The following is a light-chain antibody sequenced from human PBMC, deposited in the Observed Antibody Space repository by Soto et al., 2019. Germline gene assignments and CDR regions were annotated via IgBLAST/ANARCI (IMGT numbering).Light chain of an antibody. CDR1: SSDVGGYNY. J-gene: IGLJ1*01. Sequence: QSALTQPPSASGSPGQSVTISCTGTSSDVGGYNYVSWYQQHPGKAPKLMIYEVSKRPSGVPDRFSGSKSGNTASLTVSGLQAEDGADYYCSSYACSHNWNVVGTGTKRAVL. CDR3: SSYACSHNWNV. CDR2: EVS. V-gene: IGLV2-8*01.